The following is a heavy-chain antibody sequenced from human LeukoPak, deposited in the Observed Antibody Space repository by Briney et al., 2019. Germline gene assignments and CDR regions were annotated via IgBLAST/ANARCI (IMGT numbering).Heavy chain of an antibody. Sequence: PGGSLRLSCAASGFTFDDYAMHWVRQAPGKGLEWVSLISWDGGSTYYADSVKGRFTISRDNSKNSLYLQMNSLRAEDTALYYCAKDLKGQLGNRNYYYYGMDVWGQGTTVTVSS. J-gene: IGHJ6*02. CDR2: ISWDGGST. CDR1: GFTFDDYA. D-gene: IGHD6-13*01. CDR3: AKDLKGQLGNRNYYYYGMDV. V-gene: IGHV3-43D*03.